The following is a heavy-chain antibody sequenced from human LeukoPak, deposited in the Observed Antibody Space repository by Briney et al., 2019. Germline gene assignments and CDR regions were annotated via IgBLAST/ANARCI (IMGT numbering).Heavy chain of an antibody. Sequence: PGGSLRLSCGASGFTFRSYWMSWVRQAPGKGLDWVATIKQDGSEKYYVDSVKGRFTISRDNAKNSLYLQMNSLRAEDTALYYCARTYCGGDCYSSYYGMDVWGQGTTVTVSS. CDR3: ARTYCGGDCYSSYYGMDV. CDR1: GFTFRSYW. V-gene: IGHV3-7*01. J-gene: IGHJ6*02. CDR2: IKQDGSEK. D-gene: IGHD2-21*02.